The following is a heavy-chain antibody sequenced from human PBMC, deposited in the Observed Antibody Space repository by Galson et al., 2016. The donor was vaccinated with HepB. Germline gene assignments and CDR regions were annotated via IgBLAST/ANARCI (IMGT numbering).Heavy chain of an antibody. CDR1: GFTFSDHY. CDR2: ISTSSSYT. D-gene: IGHD3-3*01. Sequence: SLRLSCAASGFTFSDHYMSWIRQAPGKGLEWVSYISTSSSYTNYADSVKGRFIISRDNAKNSMYLQMNSLRAEDTAVYYCARVSPTATYYDFWSGKYYYMDVWGEGTTVTVSS. CDR3: ARVSPTATYYDFWSGKYYYMDV. V-gene: IGHV3-11*06. J-gene: IGHJ6*03.